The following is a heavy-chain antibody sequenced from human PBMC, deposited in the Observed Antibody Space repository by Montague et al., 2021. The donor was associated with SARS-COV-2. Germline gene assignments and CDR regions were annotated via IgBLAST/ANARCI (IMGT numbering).Heavy chain of an antibody. CDR1: GGSFSGYY. CDR2: INHSGST. J-gene: IGHJ4*02. D-gene: IGHD1-14*01. CDR3: ARSTTFTHY. V-gene: IGHV4-34*01. Sequence: SDTLSLTCAVYGGSFSGYYWSWIRQPPGKGLEWIGEINHSGSTNYNPSLKSRVTISVDTSKNQFSLKLSSVTAADTAVYYCARSTTFTHYWGQGTLVTVSS.